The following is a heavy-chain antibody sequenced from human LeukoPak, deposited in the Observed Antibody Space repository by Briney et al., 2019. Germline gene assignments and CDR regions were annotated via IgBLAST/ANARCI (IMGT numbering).Heavy chain of an antibody. CDR3: ARVIVAAAGEFDC. V-gene: IGHV3-66*02. Sequence: GGSLRLSRAASGFPLNSNYLRWVRPAPGKELAWVSVIYSSGSTYYADPVTDRFTISSDNSNQTLYLQMNSLRAEDTAVYYCARVIVAAAGEFDCWGQGTLVTV. J-gene: IGHJ4*02. CDR2: IYSSGST. CDR1: GFPLNSNY. D-gene: IGHD6-13*01.